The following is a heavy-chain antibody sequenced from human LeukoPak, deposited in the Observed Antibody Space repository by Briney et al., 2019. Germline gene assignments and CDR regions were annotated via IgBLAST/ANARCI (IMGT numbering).Heavy chain of an antibody. Sequence: GGSLRLSCVASGFTFSSNGMHWVRQAPGKGLDWVAFIRPDGSNKYYADSVKGRFTFSRDNPKNTLYLQMNNLRAEDTAVYFCARDPGYSSGWVFDYWGQGALVTVSS. V-gene: IGHV3-30*02. CDR2: IRPDGSNK. CDR3: ARDPGYSSGWVFDY. J-gene: IGHJ4*02. CDR1: GFTFSSNG. D-gene: IGHD6-19*01.